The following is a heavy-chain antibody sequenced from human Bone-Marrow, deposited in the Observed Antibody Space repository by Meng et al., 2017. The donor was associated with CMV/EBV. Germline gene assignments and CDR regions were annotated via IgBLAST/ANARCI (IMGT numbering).Heavy chain of an antibody. CDR2: VYYSGST. Sequence: SEPLSLTCTVSGGSLSSSSYYWGWIRQPPGKGPEWIGRVYYSGSTYYNPSLKSRVTISVDTSKSQFSLKLSSVTAADTAMFYCARFFWSGFSAMDVWGQGTTVTVSS. J-gene: IGHJ6*02. D-gene: IGHD3-3*01. CDR1: GGSLSSSSYY. CDR3: ARFFWSGFSAMDV. V-gene: IGHV4-39*07.